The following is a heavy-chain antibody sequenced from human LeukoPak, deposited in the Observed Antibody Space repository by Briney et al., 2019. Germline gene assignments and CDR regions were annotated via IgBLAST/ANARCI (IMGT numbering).Heavy chain of an antibody. D-gene: IGHD3-22*01. Sequence: PGGSLRLSCAAAGVTFSDYYMSLIRQAPGKGLEWVSYISSSGSTIYYADSVKGRFTISRDNAKNSLYLQMNSLRAEDTAVYYCARDRSSGPGYYYYYGMDVWGQGTTVTVSS. V-gene: IGHV3-11*01. CDR3: ARDRSSGPGYYYYYGMDV. CDR2: ISSSGSTI. J-gene: IGHJ6*02. CDR1: GVTFSDYY.